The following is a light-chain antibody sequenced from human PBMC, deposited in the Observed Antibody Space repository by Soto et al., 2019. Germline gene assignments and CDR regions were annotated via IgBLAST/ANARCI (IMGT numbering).Light chain of an antibody. CDR1: SSDVGAYNL. V-gene: IGLV2-23*01. J-gene: IGLJ2*01. CDR3: LSVAGSSTLV. Sequence: QSALTQPASVSRSPGQSITISCTGTSSDVGAYNLVSWHQQHPGKAPKLMIYEGSKRPSGVSNRFSCSKSGNTASLTISGLPAEDEADYYCLSVAGSSTLVFGGGTKVTVL. CDR2: EGS.